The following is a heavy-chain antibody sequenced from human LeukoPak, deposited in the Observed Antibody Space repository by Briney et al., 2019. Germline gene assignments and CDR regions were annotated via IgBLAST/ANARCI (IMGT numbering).Heavy chain of an antibody. D-gene: IGHD3-16*02. CDR2: INTNTGNP. CDR1: GYTFISYA. Sequence: ASVKVSCKASGYTFISYAMNWVRQAPGQGLEWMGWINTNTGNPTYAQGFTGRFVFSLDTSVSTAYLQISSLKAEDTAVYYCARSNPKYDYVWGSYRPSGVLIDYWGQGTLVTVSS. V-gene: IGHV7-4-1*02. J-gene: IGHJ4*02. CDR3: ARSNPKYDYVWGSYRPSGVLIDY.